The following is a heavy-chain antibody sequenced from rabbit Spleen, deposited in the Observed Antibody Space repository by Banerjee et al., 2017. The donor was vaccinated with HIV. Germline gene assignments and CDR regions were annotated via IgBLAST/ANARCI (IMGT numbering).Heavy chain of an antibody. V-gene: IGHV1S40*01. J-gene: IGHJ6*01. CDR1: GVSFSFSSY. Sequence: QSLEESGGDLVKPGASLTLTCTASGVSFSFSSYMCWVRQAPGKGLEWIACIDSGSSDFTYFASWAKGRFTISKTSSTTVTLQMTSLTAADTATHFCARDSGSSFSSYGMDLWGPGTLVTVS. CDR2: IDSGSSDFT. D-gene: IGHD8-1*01. CDR3: ARDSGSSFSSYGMDL.